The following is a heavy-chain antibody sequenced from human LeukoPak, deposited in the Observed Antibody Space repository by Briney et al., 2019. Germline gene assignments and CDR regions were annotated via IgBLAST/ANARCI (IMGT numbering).Heavy chain of an antibody. CDR3: AKGPVYSSSWSSTKFDY. CDR1: GFTFDDYA. Sequence: SLRLSCAASGFTFDDYAMHWVRQAPGKGLEWVSGISWNSGSIGYADSVKGRFTISRDNAKNSLYLQMNSLRAEDTALYYCAKGPVYSSSWSSTKFDYWGQGTLVTVSS. CDR2: ISWNSGSI. J-gene: IGHJ4*02. V-gene: IGHV3-9*01. D-gene: IGHD6-13*01.